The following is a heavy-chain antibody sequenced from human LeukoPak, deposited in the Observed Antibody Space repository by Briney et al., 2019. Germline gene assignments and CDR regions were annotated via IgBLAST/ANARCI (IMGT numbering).Heavy chain of an antibody. Sequence: GGSLRLSCPASGFTFSSYAMSWVRQAPGKGLEWVSAISGSGGSTYYADSVKGRFTISRDNSKNTLYLQMNSLRAEDTAVYYCANLGGSGYDPVDYWGQGTLVTVSS. CDR2: ISGSGGST. CDR1: GFTFSSYA. J-gene: IGHJ4*02. D-gene: IGHD5-12*01. CDR3: ANLGGSGYDPVDY. V-gene: IGHV3-23*01.